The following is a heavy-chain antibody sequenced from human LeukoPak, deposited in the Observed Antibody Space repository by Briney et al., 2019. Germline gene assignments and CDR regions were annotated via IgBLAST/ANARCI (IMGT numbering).Heavy chain of an antibody. V-gene: IGHV1-8*01. J-gene: IGHJ6*03. CDR1: GYTITSYD. Sequence: GASVKVSCKASGYTITSYDINWVRQATGQGLESMGWMNPNSGNTGYAQKFQGRVTMTRNTSISTAYMELSSLRSEDTAVYYCARATKYQLLWGYYYYYMDVWGKGTMVTVSS. CDR2: MNPNSGNT. CDR3: ARATKYQLLWGYYYYYMDV. D-gene: IGHD2-2*01.